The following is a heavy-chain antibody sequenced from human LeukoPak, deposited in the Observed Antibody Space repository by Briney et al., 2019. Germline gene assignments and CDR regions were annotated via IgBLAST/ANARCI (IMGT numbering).Heavy chain of an antibody. V-gene: IGHV1-2*02. CDR3: ARVEYQLPPYYFDY. CDR2: INPNSGGT. CDR1: GYTFTGYY. J-gene: IGHJ4*02. D-gene: IGHD2-2*01. Sequence: ASVKVSCKASGYTFTGYYMHWVRQAPGQGLEWMGWINPNSGGTNYAQKFQGRVTMTRDTSISTAYMELSRLRSDDTAVYYCARVEYQLPPYYFDYWGQGTLVTVSS.